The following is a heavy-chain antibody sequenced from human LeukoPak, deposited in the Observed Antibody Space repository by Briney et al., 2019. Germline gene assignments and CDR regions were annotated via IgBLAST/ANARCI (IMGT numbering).Heavy chain of an antibody. CDR1: GDSISSYNYF. CDR3: ARASSGYYWDFDY. Sequence: SETLSLICTVSGDSISSYNYFWGWIRQPPGKGLEWVGSIYYRGNIYDNPSLKIRVTLSADTSKNQFSLKVTSVTAADTAVYYCARASSGYYWDFDYWGQGALVTVSS. J-gene: IGHJ4*02. V-gene: IGHV4-39*01. D-gene: IGHD3-22*01. CDR2: IYYRGNI.